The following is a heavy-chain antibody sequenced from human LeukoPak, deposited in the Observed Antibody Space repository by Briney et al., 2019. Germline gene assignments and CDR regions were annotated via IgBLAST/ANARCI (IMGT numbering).Heavy chain of an antibody. V-gene: IGHV3-30*02. CDR1: GFTFSSYG. CDR2: IRYDGSNK. Sequence: GGSLRLSCAASGFTFSSYGMHWVRQAPGKGLEWVAFIRYDGSNKYYADSVKGRFTISRDNSKNTLYLQMNSLRAEDTAVYYCARDKSADSGYYYYMDVWGKGTTVTVSS. D-gene: IGHD1-26*01. CDR3: ARDKSADSGYYYYMDV. J-gene: IGHJ6*03.